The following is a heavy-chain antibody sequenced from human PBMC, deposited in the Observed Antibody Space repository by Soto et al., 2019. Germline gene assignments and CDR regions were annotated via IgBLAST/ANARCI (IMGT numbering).Heavy chain of an antibody. J-gene: IGHJ4*02. CDR1: SDSFSRYS. D-gene: IGHD1-26*01. Sequence: SETLSLTCVVYSDSFSRYSWTWIRQPPGKGLEWIGEANYYGNTVYNPSLKSRVTMSIDTSKMQFSLRLTSLTAADTAVYYCAKKHYSGFDYWGQGSLVTGSS. CDR2: ANYYGNT. V-gene: IGHV4-34*01. CDR3: AKKHYSGFDY.